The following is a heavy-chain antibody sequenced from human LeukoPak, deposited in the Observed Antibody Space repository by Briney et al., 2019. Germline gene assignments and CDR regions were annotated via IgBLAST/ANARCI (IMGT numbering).Heavy chain of an antibody. CDR2: ISYDGQKK. J-gene: IGHJ4*02. CDR3: ARDGSD. V-gene: IGHV3-30*04. D-gene: IGHD1-1*01. CDR1: GFTFSNYA. Sequence: GGSLRLSCAASGFTFSNYAMHWVRQAPGKGLEWVAVISYDGQKKYSADAVKGRFTISRDNSKNTVYLEMNSLRAEDTAVYHCARDGSDWGQGTLVTVSS.